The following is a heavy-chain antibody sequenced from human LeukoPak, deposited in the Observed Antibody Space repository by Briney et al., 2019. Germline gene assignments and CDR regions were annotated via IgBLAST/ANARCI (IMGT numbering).Heavy chain of an antibody. CDR3: AASGLDDYDFWSGGRYYGMDV. V-gene: IGHV1-58*02. J-gene: IGHJ6*02. CDR1: GFTFTSSA. CDR2: IVVGSGNT. Sequence: SVRVSCRASGFTFTSSAMQWVRQARGQRLEWIGWIVVGSGNTNYAQKFQERVTITRDMSTSTAYMELSSLRSEDTAVYYCAASGLDDYDFWSGGRYYGMDVWGQGTTVTVSS. D-gene: IGHD3-3*01.